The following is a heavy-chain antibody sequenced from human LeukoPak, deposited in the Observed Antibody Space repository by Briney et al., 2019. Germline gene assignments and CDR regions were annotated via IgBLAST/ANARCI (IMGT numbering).Heavy chain of an antibody. V-gene: IGHV4-34*01. J-gene: IGHJ4*02. CDR1: GGSFISYY. CDR3: SRGQLWFTI. Sequence: SETLSLTCAVYGGSFISYYWGWIRQPPGKGLEWIGGINPSGSTNYNPSLKSRLTISIETSKNQCTLKLSSVTAADTAVYYCSRGQLWFTIWGQGTLVTVSS. D-gene: IGHD5-18*01. CDR2: INPSGST.